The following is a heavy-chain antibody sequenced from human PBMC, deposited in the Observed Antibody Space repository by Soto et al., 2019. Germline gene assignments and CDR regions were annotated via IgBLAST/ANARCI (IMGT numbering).Heavy chain of an antibody. CDR3: ARDPSGATDWFDY. CDR1: GGTFSSYT. J-gene: IGHJ4*02. CDR2: IIPILGIA. Sequence: QVQLVQSGAEVKKPGSSVKVSCKASGGTFSSYTISWVRQAPGQGLEWRGRIIPILGIANYAQKFQGRDTITADKSTSTAYMELSSLRSEDTAVYYCARDPSGATDWFDYWGQGTLVTVSS. V-gene: IGHV1-69*08. D-gene: IGHD3-10*01.